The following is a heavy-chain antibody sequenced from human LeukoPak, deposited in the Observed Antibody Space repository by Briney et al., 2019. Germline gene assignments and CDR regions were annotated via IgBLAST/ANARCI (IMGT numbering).Heavy chain of an antibody. CDR3: AELGITMIGGV. Sequence: PGGSLRLSCAASGFTFINYGMNWVRQAPGKGLEWVSYISSSTSTIYYADSVKGRFTISRDNAKNSLYLQMNSLRAEDTAVYYCAELGITMIGGVWGKGTTVTISS. D-gene: IGHD3-10*02. V-gene: IGHV3-48*04. J-gene: IGHJ6*03. CDR1: GFTFINYG. CDR2: ISSSTSTI.